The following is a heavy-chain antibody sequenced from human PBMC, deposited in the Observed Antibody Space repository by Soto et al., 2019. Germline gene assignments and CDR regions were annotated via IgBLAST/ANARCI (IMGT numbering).Heavy chain of an antibody. J-gene: IGHJ6*02. D-gene: IGHD2-8*01. CDR2: IIPIFGTA. CDR1: GGTFSSYA. CDR3: ARDVPIGGVYARYYYGMDV. V-gene: IGHV1-69*06. Sequence: QVQLVQSGAEVKKPGSSVKVSCKASGGTFSSYAISWVRQAPGQGLEWMGGIIPIFGTANYAQKLQGRVTMTTDTSTSTAYMELRSLRSDDTAVYYCARDVPIGGVYARYYYGMDVWGQGTTVTVSS.